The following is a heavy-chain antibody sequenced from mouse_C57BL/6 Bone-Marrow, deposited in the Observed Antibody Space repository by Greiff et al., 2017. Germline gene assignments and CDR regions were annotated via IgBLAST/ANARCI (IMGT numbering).Heavy chain of an antibody. CDR3: ARWASMDY. Sequence: QVQLKQSGAELVRPGASVKLSCKASGYTFTDYYINWVKQRPGQGLEWIARIYPGSGNTYYNEKFKGKATLTAEKSSRTAYMQLSSLTSEDSAVYFCARWASMDYWCQGTSVPVSS. CDR1: GYTFTDYY. J-gene: IGHJ4*01. V-gene: IGHV1-76*01. CDR2: IYPGSGNT.